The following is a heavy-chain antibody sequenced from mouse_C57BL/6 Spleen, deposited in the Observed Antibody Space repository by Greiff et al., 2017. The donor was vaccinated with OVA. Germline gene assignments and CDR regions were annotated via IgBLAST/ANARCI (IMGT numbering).Heavy chain of an antibody. D-gene: IGHD2-4*01. Sequence: QVQLQQPGAELVKPGASVKMSCKASGYTFTSYWLTWVKQRPGQGLEWIGDIYPGSGSTNYNEKFKSKATLTVDTSSSTAYMQLSSLTSEDSAVYYCARGDYDYDWFAYWGQGTLVTVSA. CDR2: IYPGSGST. CDR1: GYTFTSYW. V-gene: IGHV1-55*01. J-gene: IGHJ3*01. CDR3: ARGDYDYDWFAY.